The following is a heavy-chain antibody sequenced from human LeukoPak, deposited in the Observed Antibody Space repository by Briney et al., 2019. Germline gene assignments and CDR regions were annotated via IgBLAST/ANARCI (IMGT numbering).Heavy chain of an antibody. J-gene: IGHJ5*02. CDR2: IKQDGSEK. D-gene: IGHD5-18*01. CDR1: GFTFSSYW. V-gene: IGHV3-7*01. CDR3: ARYISAMVTYWFDP. Sequence: PGGSLRLSCAASGFTFSSYWMSWVRQAPGKWLEWVANIKQDGSEKYYVDSVKGRFTISRDNAKNSLYLQMNSLRDEDTAVYYCARYISAMVTYWFDPWGQGTLVTVSS.